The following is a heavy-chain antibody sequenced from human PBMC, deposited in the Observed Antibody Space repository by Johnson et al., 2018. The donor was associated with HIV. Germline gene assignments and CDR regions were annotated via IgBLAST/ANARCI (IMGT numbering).Heavy chain of an antibody. J-gene: IGHJ3*02. V-gene: IGHV3-66*01. Sequence: VQLVESGGGVVQPGGSLRLSCAASVVTVSNNYMIWVRQAPGNGLEWVSVIYSGGSTYQADSVKGRFTISRDNSKNTLYLQMNSLRAEDTAVYYCASRPGGDFCSGGSCRPNPYDGFDIWGQGTKVTVSS. D-gene: IGHD2-15*01. CDR2: IYSGGST. CDR1: VVTVSNNY. CDR3: ASRPGGDFCSGGSCRPNPYDGFDI.